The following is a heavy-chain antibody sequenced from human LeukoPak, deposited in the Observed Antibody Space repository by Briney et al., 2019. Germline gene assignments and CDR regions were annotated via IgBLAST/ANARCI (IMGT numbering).Heavy chain of an antibody. CDR1: GGSTSSGGYS. CDR3: SIVATQLGWFDP. D-gene: IGHD5-12*01. V-gene: IGHV4-30-2*01. Sequence: KASETLSLTCAVSGGSTSSGGYSWSWIRQPPGKGLEWIGYIYHSGSTYYNPSLKSRVTISVDRSKNQFSLKLSSVTAADTAVYYCSIVATQLGWFDPWGQGTLVTVSS. J-gene: IGHJ5*02. CDR2: IYHSGST.